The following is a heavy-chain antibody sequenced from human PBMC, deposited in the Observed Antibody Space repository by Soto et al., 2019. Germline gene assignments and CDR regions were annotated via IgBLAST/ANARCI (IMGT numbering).Heavy chain of an antibody. D-gene: IGHD6-13*01. CDR3: ARPNGIAAAGTLDHPYAY. CDR1: GFTFSSYW. CDR2: IKQDGSEK. Sequence: EVQLVESGGGLVQPGGSLRLSCAASGFTFSSYWMSWVRQAPGKGLEWVANIKQDGSEKYYVDSVKGRFTISRDNAKNSLYLQMNSLRAEDTAVYYCARPNGIAAAGTLDHPYAYWGQGTLVTVSS. V-gene: IGHV3-7*05. J-gene: IGHJ4*02.